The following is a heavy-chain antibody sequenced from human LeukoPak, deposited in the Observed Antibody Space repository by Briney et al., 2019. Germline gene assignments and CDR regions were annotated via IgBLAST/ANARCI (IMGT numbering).Heavy chain of an antibody. CDR1: GGSFSGYY. V-gene: IGHV4-34*01. J-gene: IGHJ6*03. Sequence: SETLSLTCAVYGGSFSGYYWSWIRQPPGKGLEWIGEINHSGSTNYNPSLKSRVTISVDTSKNQFSLKLSSVTAADTAVYYCARPYRRGVVVPAALYMDVWGKGTTVTVSS. CDR3: ARPYRRGVVVPAALYMDV. D-gene: IGHD2-2*01. CDR2: INHSGST.